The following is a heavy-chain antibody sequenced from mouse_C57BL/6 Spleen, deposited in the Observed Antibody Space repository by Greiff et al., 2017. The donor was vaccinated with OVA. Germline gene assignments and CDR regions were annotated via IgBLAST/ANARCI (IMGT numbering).Heavy chain of an antibody. CDR1: GYAFTNYL. D-gene: IGHD2-3*01. J-gene: IGHJ2*01. Sequence: QVQLQQSGAELVRPGTSVKVSCKASGYAFTNYLIEWVKQRPGQGLEWIGVINPGSGGTNYNEKFKGKATLTADKSSSTAYMQLSSLTSEDSAVYFCARFYDGYYYDYGGQGTTLTGSS. V-gene: IGHV1-54*01. CDR2: INPGSGGT. CDR3: ARFYDGYYYDY.